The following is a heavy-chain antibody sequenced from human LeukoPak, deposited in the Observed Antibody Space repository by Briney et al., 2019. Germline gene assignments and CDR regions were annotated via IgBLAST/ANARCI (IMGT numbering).Heavy chain of an antibody. CDR3: ARSVGSLDS. V-gene: IGHV3-48*02. J-gene: IGHJ4*02. CDR2: ISPTSSPI. Sequence: PGGSLRLSCAASGFTFSAYVMNWVRQAPGKGLEWISYISPTSSPIYYADSVRGRFTISRDNAKNSLWLQMSSLRDEDTAVYYCARSVGSLDSWGQGTLVTVSS. CDR1: GFTFSAYV. D-gene: IGHD3-10*01.